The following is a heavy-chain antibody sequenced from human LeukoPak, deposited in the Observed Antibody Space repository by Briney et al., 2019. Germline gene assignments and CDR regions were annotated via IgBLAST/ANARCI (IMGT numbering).Heavy chain of an antibody. CDR3: ARYRKSIAARRAIDY. CDR2: ISAYNGNT. V-gene: IGHV1-18*01. D-gene: IGHD6-6*01. Sequence: ASVKVSCKASGYTFTSYGISWVRQAPGQGLDWMGWISAYNGNTNYAQKLQGRVTMTTDTSTSTAYMELRSLRSDDTAVYYCARYRKSIAARRAIDYWGQGTLVTVSS. CDR1: GYTFTSYG. J-gene: IGHJ4*02.